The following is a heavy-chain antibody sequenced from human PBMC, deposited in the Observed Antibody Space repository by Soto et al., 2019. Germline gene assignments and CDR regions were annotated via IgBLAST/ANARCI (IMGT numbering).Heavy chain of an antibody. CDR3: ARGRDIVVVPAATHYGMDV. V-gene: IGHV1-69*02. CDR2: IIPILGIA. J-gene: IGHJ6*02. Sequence: QVQLVQSGAEVKKPGSSVKVSCKASGGTFSSYTISWVRQAPGQGLEWMGRIIPILGIANYAQKFQGRVTITSDKSTSTAYMDLSSLRSEDTAVYYCARGRDIVVVPAATHYGMDVWGQGTTVTVSS. D-gene: IGHD2-2*01. CDR1: GGTFSSYT.